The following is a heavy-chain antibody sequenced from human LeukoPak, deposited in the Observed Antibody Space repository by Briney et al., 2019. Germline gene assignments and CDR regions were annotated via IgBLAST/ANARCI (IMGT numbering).Heavy chain of an antibody. J-gene: IGHJ6*03. CDR1: GFTFSNYW. CDR2: INHSGST. V-gene: IGHV4-34*01. CDR3: ARTGSGGLDYYMDV. Sequence: GSLRLSCAASGFTFSNYWMSWIRQPPGKGLEWIGEINHSGSTNYNPSLKSRVTISVDTSKNQFSLKLSSVTAADTAVYYCARTGSGGLDYYMDVWGKGTTVTVSS. D-gene: IGHD2-8*02.